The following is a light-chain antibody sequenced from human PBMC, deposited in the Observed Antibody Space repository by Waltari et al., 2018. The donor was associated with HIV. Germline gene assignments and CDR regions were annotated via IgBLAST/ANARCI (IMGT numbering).Light chain of an antibody. CDR1: PGSVSTNSY. CDR3: VLYMGSGLWV. J-gene: IGLJ3*02. V-gene: IGLV8-61*01. CDR2: STN. Sequence: QTVVTQEPSFSVSPGGTVTLTCGLSPGSVSTNSYPSWYQQTPGQAPRTLIYSTNTRSSGVPDRFSGSILGNKAALTITGAQADDESDYYCVLYMGSGLWVFGGGTKLTVL.